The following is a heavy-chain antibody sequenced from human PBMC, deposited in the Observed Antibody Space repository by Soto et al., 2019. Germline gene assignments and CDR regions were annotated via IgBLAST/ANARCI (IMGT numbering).Heavy chain of an antibody. CDR1: GFTFSTYA. CDR3: AKDPPLRPGIAVAGTDY. Sequence: RGSLRLSCAASGFTFSTYALSGVRQAPGTGLEWVSAISGSGGSTYYADSVKGRFTISRDNSKNTLYLQMNSLRAEDMAVYYCAKDPPLRPGIAVAGTDYWGQGTLLTASS. CDR2: ISGSGGST. D-gene: IGHD6-19*01. J-gene: IGHJ4*02. V-gene: IGHV3-23*01.